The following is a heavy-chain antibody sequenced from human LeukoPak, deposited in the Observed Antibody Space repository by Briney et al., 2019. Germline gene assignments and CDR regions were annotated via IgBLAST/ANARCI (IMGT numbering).Heavy chain of an antibody. CDR1: GFTSSSYW. D-gene: IGHD2-2*01. CDR3: AKSSNIVVVPAAMKGNSY. Sequence: PGGSLRLSCAASGFTSSSYWMHWVRQTPGKGPVWVSRINSDGSSTSYADSVKGRFTISRDNSKNTLYLQMNSLRAEDTAVYYCAKSSNIVVVPAAMKGNSYWGQGTLVTVSS. CDR2: INSDGSST. J-gene: IGHJ4*02. V-gene: IGHV3-74*01.